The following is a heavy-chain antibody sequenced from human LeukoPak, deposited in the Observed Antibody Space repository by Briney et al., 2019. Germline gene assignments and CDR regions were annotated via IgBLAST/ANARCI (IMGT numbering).Heavy chain of an antibody. J-gene: IGHJ6*02. CDR2: ISSSSSYI. V-gene: IGHV3-21*01. D-gene: IGHD3-22*01. CDR1: GFTFSSYS. CDR3: AREKGYYDTWGDCNYYGMDV. Sequence: GGSLRLSCAASGFTFSSYSRNWVRQAPGQGLEWVSSISSSSSYIYYADSVKGRFTISRDNAKNSLNLQMNSLRAEDTAMYYCAREKGYYDTWGDCNYYGMDVWGQGTTVTVSS.